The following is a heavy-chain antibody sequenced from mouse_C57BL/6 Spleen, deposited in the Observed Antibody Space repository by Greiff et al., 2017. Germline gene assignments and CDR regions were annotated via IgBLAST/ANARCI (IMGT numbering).Heavy chain of an antibody. CDR1: GYSITSGYD. CDR3: ARGGGYFDV. V-gene: IGHV3-1*01. CDR2: IRYSGST. Sequence: VQLKESGPGMVKPSQSLSLTCTVTGYSITSGYDWHWIRHFPGNKLEWMGYIRYSGSTNYNPSLKSRISITHDTSKNPFFLKLNSVTTEDTATYYCARGGGYFDVWGTGTTVTVSS. J-gene: IGHJ1*03.